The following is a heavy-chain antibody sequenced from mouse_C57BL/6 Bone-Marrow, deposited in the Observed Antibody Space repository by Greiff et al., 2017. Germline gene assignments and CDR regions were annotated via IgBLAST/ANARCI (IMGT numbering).Heavy chain of an antibody. CDR2: IDPENGDT. J-gene: IGHJ3*01. Sequence: EVQLQQSGAELVRPGASVKLSCTASGFNIKDDYMHWVKQRPEQGLEWIGWIDPENGDTEYASKFQGKATITADTSSNTAYLQLSSLTSEDTAVYYCTTIPNLFFAYWGQGTLVTGSA. V-gene: IGHV14-4*01. CDR3: TTIPNLFFAY. D-gene: IGHD1-1*01. CDR1: GFNIKDDY.